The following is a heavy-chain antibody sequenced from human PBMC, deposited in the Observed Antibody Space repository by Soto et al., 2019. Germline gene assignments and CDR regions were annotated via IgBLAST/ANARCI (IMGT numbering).Heavy chain of an antibody. D-gene: IGHD3-22*01. CDR2: IYYSGST. CDR1: GGSISGYY. V-gene: IGHV4-59*12. CDR3: ARYYDDSGAYYYGLDY. Sequence: SETLSLTCTVSGGSISGYYWSWIRQPPGKGLKWIGYIYYSGSTNYNPSLKSRVTISVDTSKNQFSLKLNSVTAADTAVYYCARYYDDSGAYYYGLDYWGQGTLVTVSS. J-gene: IGHJ4*02.